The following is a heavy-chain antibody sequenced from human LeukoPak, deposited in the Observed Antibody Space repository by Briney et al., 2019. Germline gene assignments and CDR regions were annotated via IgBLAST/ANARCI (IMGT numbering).Heavy chain of an antibody. Sequence: GGSLRLSCAASGFTFSAYWMTWVRQAPGKGLEWVANIKPSGTETYYGDPVKGRFTISRDNAKNLLYLQMSSLRAEDTAVYSCGRFGDEAGIDNWGQGTLVTVSS. D-gene: IGHD3-10*01. J-gene: IGHJ4*02. CDR3: GRFGDEAGIDN. CDR1: GFTFSAYW. CDR2: IKPSGTET. V-gene: IGHV3-7*01.